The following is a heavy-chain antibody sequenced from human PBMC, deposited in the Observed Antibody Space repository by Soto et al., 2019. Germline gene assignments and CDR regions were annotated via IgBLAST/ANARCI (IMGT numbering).Heavy chain of an antibody. V-gene: IGHV3-30*18. Sequence: GGSLRLSCAASGFTFSSYGMHWVRQAPSKGLEWVAVISYDGSNKYYADSVKGRFTISRDNSKNTLYLQMNSLRAEDTAVYYCAKDSYCSGGSCYYDFDYWGQGTLVTVSS. CDR1: GFTFSSYG. D-gene: IGHD2-15*01. CDR3: AKDSYCSGGSCYYDFDY. CDR2: ISYDGSNK. J-gene: IGHJ4*02.